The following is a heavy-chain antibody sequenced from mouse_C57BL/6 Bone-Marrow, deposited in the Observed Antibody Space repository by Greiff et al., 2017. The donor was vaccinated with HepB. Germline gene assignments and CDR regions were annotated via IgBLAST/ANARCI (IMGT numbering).Heavy chain of an antibody. CDR2: IYPRSGNT. D-gene: IGHD2-2*01. J-gene: IGHJ2*01. CDR1: GYTFTSYG. CDR3: ATTMVTTLFVDY. V-gene: IGHV1-81*01. Sequence: QVQLQQSGAELARPGASVKLSCKASGYTFTSYGISWVKQRTGQGLEWIGEIYPRSGNTYYNEKFKGKATLTADKSSSTSYMELRSLTSEDSAVYFCATTMVTTLFVDYWGQGTTLTVSS.